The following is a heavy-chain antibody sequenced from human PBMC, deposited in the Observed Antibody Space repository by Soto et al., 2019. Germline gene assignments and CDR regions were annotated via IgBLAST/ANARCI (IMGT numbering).Heavy chain of an antibody. CDR2: ISSSSSYT. Sequence: GGPRLSCAASGFTFSDYYMSWIRQAPGKGLEWVSYISSSSSYTNYADSVKGRFTISRDNAKNSLYLQMNSLRAEDTAVYYCASIGSSSWHTGDYWGQGTLVTVSS. J-gene: IGHJ4*02. CDR1: GFTFSDYY. CDR3: ASIGSSSWHTGDY. D-gene: IGHD6-13*01. V-gene: IGHV3-11*06.